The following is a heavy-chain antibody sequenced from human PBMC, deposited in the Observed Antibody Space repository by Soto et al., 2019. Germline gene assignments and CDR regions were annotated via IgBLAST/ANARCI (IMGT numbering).Heavy chain of an antibody. J-gene: IGHJ4*02. Sequence: SETLSLTCTVPGGSISYYYWGWIRQPPGKGLEWIGSIYYSGSTHYNPSLKSRVTISVDTSMNQFSLNLDSVTAVDSAVYYCVRGGYVHAFDYWGQGALVTV. CDR1: GGSISYYY. V-gene: IGHV4-59*13. CDR2: IYYSGST. CDR3: VRGGYVHAFDY. D-gene: IGHD5-12*01.